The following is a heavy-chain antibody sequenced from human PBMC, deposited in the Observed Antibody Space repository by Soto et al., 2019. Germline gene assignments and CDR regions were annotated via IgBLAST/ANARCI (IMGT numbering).Heavy chain of an antibody. CDR2: INHGGST. CDR3: ARAKRIATLDYYYGMDV. CDR1: GGSFSGYY. D-gene: IGHD2-21*01. V-gene: IGHV4-34*01. J-gene: IGHJ6*02. Sequence: SETLSLTCAVYGGSFSGYYWSWIRQPPGKGLEWIGEINHGGSTNYNPSLKSRVTISVDTSKNQFSLKLSSVTAADTAVYYCARAKRIATLDYYYGMDVWGQGTTVTVSS.